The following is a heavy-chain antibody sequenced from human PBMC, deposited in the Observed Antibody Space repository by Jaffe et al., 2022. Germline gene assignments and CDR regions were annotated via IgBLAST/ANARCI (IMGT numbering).Heavy chain of an antibody. J-gene: IGHJ4*02. CDR2: IYHSGST. Sequence: QVQLQESGPGLVKPSETLSLTCAVSGYSISSGYYWGWIRQPPGKGLEWIGSIYHSGSTYYNPSLKSRVTISVDTSKNQFSLKLSSVTAADTAVYYCARDHAWSWNDGGNFDYWGQGTLVTVSS. CDR3: ARDHAWSWNDGGNFDY. V-gene: IGHV4-38-2*02. CDR1: GYSISSGYY. D-gene: IGHD1-1*01.